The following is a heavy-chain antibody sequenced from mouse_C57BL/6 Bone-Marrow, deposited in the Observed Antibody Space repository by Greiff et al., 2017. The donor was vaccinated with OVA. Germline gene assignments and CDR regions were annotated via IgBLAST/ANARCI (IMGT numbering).Heavy chain of an antibody. Sequence: EVQLQESGPELVKPGASVKMSCKASGYTFTDYNMHWVKQSHGKSLEWIGYINPNNGGTSYNQKFKGKATLTVNKSSSTAYMELRGLTSEDSAVYYCAREGVEPRFAYWGQGTLVTVSA. D-gene: IGHD6-1*01. CDR2: INPNNGGT. V-gene: IGHV1-22*01. J-gene: IGHJ3*01. CDR3: AREGVEPRFAY. CDR1: GYTFTDYN.